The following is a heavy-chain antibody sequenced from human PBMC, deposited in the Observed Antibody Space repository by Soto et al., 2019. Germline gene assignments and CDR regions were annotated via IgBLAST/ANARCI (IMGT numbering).Heavy chain of an antibody. J-gene: IGHJ3*02. CDR1: RFTFHEYA. CDR2: ISCNSGSI. CDR3: AKDTGYSSGWYGGHDAFDI. D-gene: IGHD6-19*01. Sequence: SLRPSCPSSRFTFHEYAMHWLRQVSGKVFVWVSGISCNSGSIGYADFVKGRFTISRDNAKNTLYLQMNSLRAEDTAVYYCAKDTGYSSGWYGGHDAFDIWGQGT. V-gene: IGHV3-9*01.